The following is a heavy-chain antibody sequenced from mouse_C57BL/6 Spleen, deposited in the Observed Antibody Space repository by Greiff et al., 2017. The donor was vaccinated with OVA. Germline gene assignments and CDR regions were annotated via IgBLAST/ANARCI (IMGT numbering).Heavy chain of an antibody. V-gene: IGHV1-26*01. D-gene: IGHD2-2*01. CDR2: INPNNGGT. Sequence: EVQLQQSGPELVKPGASVKISCKASGYTFTDYYMNWVKQSHGKSLEWIGDINPNNGGTSYNQKFKGKATLTVDKSSSTAYMELRSLTSEDSAVYYCSYGYEGWGQGTTLTVSS. CDR3: SYGYEG. CDR1: GYTFTDYY. J-gene: IGHJ2*01.